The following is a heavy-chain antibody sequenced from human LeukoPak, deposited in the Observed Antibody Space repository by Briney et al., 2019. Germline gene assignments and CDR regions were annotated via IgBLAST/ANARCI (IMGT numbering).Heavy chain of an antibody. CDR1: GGSISSSSYY. Sequence: PSETLSLTCTVSGGSISSSSYYWGWIRQPPGKGLEWIGSIYYSGSTYYNPSLKSRVTISVATSKNQFSLKLSSVTAADTAVYYCARDYGGNFGGDAFDIWGQGTMVTVSS. CDR3: ARDYGGNFGGDAFDI. CDR2: IYYSGST. D-gene: IGHD4-23*01. V-gene: IGHV4-39*02. J-gene: IGHJ3*02.